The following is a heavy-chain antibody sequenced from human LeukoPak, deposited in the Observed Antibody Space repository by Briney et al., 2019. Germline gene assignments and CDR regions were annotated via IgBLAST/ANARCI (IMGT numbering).Heavy chain of an antibody. D-gene: IGHD3-3*01. V-gene: IGHV4-30-2*01. CDR1: GGSISSGGYS. J-gene: IGHJ6*02. Sequence: SETLSLTCAVSGGSISSGGYSWSWIRQPPGKGLEWIGYIYHSGSTYYNPSLKSRVTISVDRSKNQFSLKLSSVTAADTAVYYCARERGNYDFWSGHLKSYGMDVWGQGTTVTVSS. CDR3: ARERGNYDFWSGHLKSYGMDV. CDR2: IYHSGST.